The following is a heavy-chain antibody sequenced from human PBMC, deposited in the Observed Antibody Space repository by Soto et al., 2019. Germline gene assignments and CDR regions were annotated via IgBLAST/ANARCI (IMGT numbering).Heavy chain of an antibody. Sequence: EVQLLESGGGLVQPGESLRLFCAASGFTFSSYAMIWVRQAPGKGLEWVSVVSGSGGSTYYVDSVKGRFTISRDNSKNTLYLQMNSLRAEDTAVYYCAKSVNRHYYYTMDVWGQGTTVTVSS. CDR1: GFTFSSYA. CDR3: AKSVNRHYYYTMDV. J-gene: IGHJ6*02. CDR2: VSGSGGST. D-gene: IGHD4-17*01. V-gene: IGHV3-23*01.